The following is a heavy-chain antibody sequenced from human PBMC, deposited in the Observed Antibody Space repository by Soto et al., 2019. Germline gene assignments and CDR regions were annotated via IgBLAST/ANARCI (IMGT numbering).Heavy chain of an antibody. J-gene: IGHJ6*02. CDR3: ASLLGSYYYYGMDV. Sequence: EVQLLESGGGLVQPGGSLRLSCAASGFTFSSYAMSWVRQAPGKGLEWVSAISGSGGSTYYADSVKGRFTISRDNSKNPLYLQMNSLRAEDTAVYYCASLLGSYYYYGMDVWGQGTTVTVSS. V-gene: IGHV3-23*01. CDR1: GFTFSSYA. CDR2: ISGSGGST. D-gene: IGHD2-15*01.